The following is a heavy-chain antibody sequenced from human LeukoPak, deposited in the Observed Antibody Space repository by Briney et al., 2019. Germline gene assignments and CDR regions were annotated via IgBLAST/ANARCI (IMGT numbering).Heavy chain of an antibody. CDR3: ARAADSRMATFPGAI. V-gene: IGHV3-30-3*01. CDR2: ISYDGSNK. Sequence: GGSLRLSCAASGFTFSSYAMHWVRQAPGKGLEWVAVISYDGSNKYYADSVKGRFTISRDNSKNTLYLQMNSLRAEDTAVYYCARAADSRMATFPGAIWGQGALVTVSS. CDR1: GFTFSSYA. D-gene: IGHD5-24*01. J-gene: IGHJ3*02.